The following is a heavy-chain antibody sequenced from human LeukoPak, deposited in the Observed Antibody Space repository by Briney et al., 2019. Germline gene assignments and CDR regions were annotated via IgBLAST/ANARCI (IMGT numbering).Heavy chain of an antibody. D-gene: IGHD3-3*01. CDR1: GFTFSSYS. J-gene: IGHJ4*02. V-gene: IGHV3-23*01. Sequence: GRSLRLSCAASGFTFSSYSMNWVRQAPGKGLEWVSAISGSGGSTYYADSVKGRFTISRDNSKNTLYLQMNSLRAEDTAVYYCSTGVVRFLEWLPPANDFDYWGQGTLVTVSS. CDR3: STGVVRFLEWLPPANDFDY. CDR2: ISGSGGST.